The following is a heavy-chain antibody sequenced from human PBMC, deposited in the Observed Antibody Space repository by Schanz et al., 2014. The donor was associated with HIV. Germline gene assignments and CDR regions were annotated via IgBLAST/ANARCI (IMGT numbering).Heavy chain of an antibody. CDR2: VIPIFGAA. V-gene: IGHV1-69*13. CDR1: GDGFTTRT. Sequence: QVQLQQSGAEVKKPGSSVKVSCTASGDGFTTRTISWLRQAPGHALEWMGGVIPIFGAAKNAPKFQGRVTITADESTSTAYMELTGLNPEDTAIYYCARDDVLDSVAAWGQGTLVTVSS. J-gene: IGHJ5*02. CDR3: ARDDVLDSVAA. D-gene: IGHD2-15*01.